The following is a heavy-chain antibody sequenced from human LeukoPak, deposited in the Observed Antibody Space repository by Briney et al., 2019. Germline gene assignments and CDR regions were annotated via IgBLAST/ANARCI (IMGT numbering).Heavy chain of an antibody. J-gene: IGHJ5*01. CDR3: ARGTAAAANRNWFDS. D-gene: IGHD6-13*01. V-gene: IGHV3-23*01. CDR2: ITETGAGT. Sequence: PGGSPRLSCAASGFTFSNYAVSWVRQAPGKGLEWVSAITETGAGTYYADSVKGRFTMSRDNSRNTVYLQMDSLRAEDTAVYFCARGTAAAANRNWFDSWGQGTLVTVSS. CDR1: GFTFSNYA.